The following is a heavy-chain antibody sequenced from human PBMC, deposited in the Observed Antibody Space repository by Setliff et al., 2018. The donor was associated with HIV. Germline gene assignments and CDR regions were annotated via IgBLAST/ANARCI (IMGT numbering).Heavy chain of an antibody. D-gene: IGHD3-16*01. V-gene: IGHV1-18*01. Sequence: ASVKVSCKASGYTFTSYGITWVRQAPGQGLEWMGWISGYNGNTDYAQNLQGRVTMATDTSTSTAYMELRSLRSDDTAVYYCARAYPWGYVDYYYMDVWGKGTTVTVSS. CDR2: ISGYNGNT. CDR1: GYTFTSYG. CDR3: ARAYPWGYVDYYYMDV. J-gene: IGHJ6*03.